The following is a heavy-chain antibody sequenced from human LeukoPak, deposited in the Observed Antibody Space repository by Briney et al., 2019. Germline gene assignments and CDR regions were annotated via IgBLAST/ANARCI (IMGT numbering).Heavy chain of an antibody. CDR2: ISSDGTGT. CDR3: ATYSDSCYKY. CDR1: GFTFSDYA. V-gene: IGHV3-64*02. D-gene: IGHD2-15*01. Sequence: GGSLRLTCAASGFTFSDYAMHWVRQAPGKGLEYVSAISSDGTGTYYAASVRGRFTISRDNSKNTLYLQMGSLRVEDMAVYYWATYSDSCYKYWGQGTLVSLPA. J-gene: IGHJ4*02.